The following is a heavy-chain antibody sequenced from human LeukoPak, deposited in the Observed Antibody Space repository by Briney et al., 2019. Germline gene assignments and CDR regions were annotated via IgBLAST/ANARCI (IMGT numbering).Heavy chain of an antibody. J-gene: IGHJ4*02. CDR2: INHSGST. V-gene: IGHV4-34*01. Sequence: SETLSLTCTVSGGSISSYYWSWIRQPPGKGLEWIGEINHSGSTNYNPSLKSRVTISVDTSKNQFSLKLSSVTAADTAVYYCARFFKIFGVVTPFDYWGQGTLVTVS. CDR3: ARFFKIFGVVTPFDY. CDR1: GGSISSYY. D-gene: IGHD3-3*01.